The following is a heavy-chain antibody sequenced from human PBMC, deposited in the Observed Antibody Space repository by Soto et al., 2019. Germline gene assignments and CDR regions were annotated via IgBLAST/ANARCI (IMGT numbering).Heavy chain of an antibody. D-gene: IGHD1-26*01. J-gene: IGHJ4*02. CDR2: IKRDGSET. Sequence: GGSLRLSCAAPTFIFSTYWMTWVRQAPGKGLEWVANIKRDGSETHYADSVKGRFTISRDNAKNSLYLQMNSLRGEDTAVYWGVGDGSSWSGFDEWGQGTLVTGSS. V-gene: IGHV3-7*01. CDR1: TFIFSTYW. CDR3: VGDGSSWSGFDE.